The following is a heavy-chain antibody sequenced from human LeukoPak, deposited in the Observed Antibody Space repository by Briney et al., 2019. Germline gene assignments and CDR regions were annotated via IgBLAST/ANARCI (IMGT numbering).Heavy chain of an antibody. CDR1: GFTFSSYW. Sequence: GGSLRLSCAASGFTFSSYWMSWVRQAPGKGLEWVANIKQDGSEKYYVDSVKGRFTISRDNAKNSLYLQMNSLRAEDTAVYYCTRDRWGGDYTSRGMDVWGKGTTVTISS. CDR3: TRDRWGGDYTSRGMDV. J-gene: IGHJ6*04. D-gene: IGHD4-17*01. V-gene: IGHV3-7*03. CDR2: IKQDGSEK.